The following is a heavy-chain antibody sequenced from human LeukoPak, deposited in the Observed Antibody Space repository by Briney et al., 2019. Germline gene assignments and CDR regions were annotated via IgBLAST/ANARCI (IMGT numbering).Heavy chain of an antibody. CDR2: IYYSGST. CDR1: GGSISSYY. Sequence: SETLSLTCTVSGGSISSYYWSWIRQPPGKGLEWIRYIYYSGSTNYNPSLKSRVTISVDTSKNQFSLKLSSVTAADTAVYYCARHSHYDFWSGYYPSVDYWGRGTLVTVSS. V-gene: IGHV4-59*08. J-gene: IGHJ4*02. D-gene: IGHD3-3*01. CDR3: ARHSHYDFWSGYYPSVDY.